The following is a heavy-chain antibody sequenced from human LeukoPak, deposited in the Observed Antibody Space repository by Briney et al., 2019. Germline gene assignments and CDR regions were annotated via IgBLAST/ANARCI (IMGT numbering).Heavy chain of an antibody. CDR2: ISGSGGST. V-gene: IGHV3-23*01. CDR1: GFTFSNAW. Sequence: GGSLRLSCAASGFTFSNAWMSWVRQAPGKGLEWVSAISGSGGSTYYADSVKGRFTISRDNSKNTLYLQMNSLRAEDTAVYYCAKEYYDILTGYLGAFDIWGQGTMVTVSS. D-gene: IGHD3-9*01. J-gene: IGHJ3*02. CDR3: AKEYYDILTGYLGAFDI.